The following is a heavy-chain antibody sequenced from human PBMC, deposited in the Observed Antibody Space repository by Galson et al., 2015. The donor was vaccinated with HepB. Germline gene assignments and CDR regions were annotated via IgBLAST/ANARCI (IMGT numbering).Heavy chain of an antibody. Sequence: SLRLSCAASGFSLTENYMTWVCQAPGKGLEWVSFIYSAGSTSYADSVKGRFTISKDNSKNTVYLQMNSLRAEDTAVYYCASVYCSGGSCHFDYWGQGTLVTVSS. CDR1: GFSLTENY. CDR2: IYSAGST. CDR3: ASVYCSGGSCHFDY. D-gene: IGHD2-15*01. J-gene: IGHJ4*02. V-gene: IGHV3-66*01.